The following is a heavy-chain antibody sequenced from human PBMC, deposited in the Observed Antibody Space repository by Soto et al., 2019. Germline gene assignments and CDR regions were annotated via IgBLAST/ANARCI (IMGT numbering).Heavy chain of an antibody. Sequence: GGSLRLSCAASGFTFSSYAMHWVRQAPGKGLEWVAVISYDGSNKYYADSVKGRFTISRDNSKNTLYLQMNSLRAEDTAVYYCARDRTVVVTAILDFGYWGQGTLVTVSS. CDR3: ARDRTVVVTAILDFGY. J-gene: IGHJ4*02. V-gene: IGHV3-30-3*01. D-gene: IGHD2-21*02. CDR1: GFTFSSYA. CDR2: ISYDGSNK.